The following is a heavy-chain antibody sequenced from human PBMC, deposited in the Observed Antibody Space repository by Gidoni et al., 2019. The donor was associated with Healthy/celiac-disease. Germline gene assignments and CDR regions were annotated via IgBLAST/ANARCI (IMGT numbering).Heavy chain of an antibody. CDR2: LNTNTGNP. CDR3: ARNPFWSGYYGYYYGMDV. Sequence: QVHLVQSGSELKKPGASVTVSCKASAYTFTSYAMNWLRQAPGQGLEWMGWLNTNTGNPTYAQGFTGRFVFSLDTSVSTAYLQISSLKAEDTAVYYCARNPFWSGYYGYYYGMDVWGQGTTVTVSS. J-gene: IGHJ6*02. V-gene: IGHV7-4-1*02. CDR1: AYTFTSYA. D-gene: IGHD3-3*01.